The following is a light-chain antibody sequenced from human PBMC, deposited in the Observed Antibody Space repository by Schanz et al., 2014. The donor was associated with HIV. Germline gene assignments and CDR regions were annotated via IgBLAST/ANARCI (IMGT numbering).Light chain of an antibody. CDR3: QSYDSSLSVVV. V-gene: IGLV1-40*01. CDR2: ANS. Sequence: VLTQPPSVSGAPGQRVTISCTGSSSNIGSVYDVHWYQQLPGTAPKHLIFANSDRPSGVPDRFSGSKSGTSASLAITGLQAEDEADYYCQSYDSSLSVVVFGGGTKLTVL. CDR1: SSNIGSVYD. J-gene: IGLJ2*01.